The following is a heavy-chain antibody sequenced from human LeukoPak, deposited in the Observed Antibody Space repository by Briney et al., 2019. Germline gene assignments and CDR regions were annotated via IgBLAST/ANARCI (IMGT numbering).Heavy chain of an antibody. Sequence: PGRSLRLSCAASGFTFSSYAMHWVRQAPGKGLEWGAVISYDGSNKYYADSVKGRFTISRDNSKNTLYLQMNSLRAEDTAVYYCAREIGFWSGYYDYWGQGTLVTVSS. CDR2: ISYDGSNK. CDR1: GFTFSSYA. D-gene: IGHD3-3*01. V-gene: IGHV3-30*01. J-gene: IGHJ4*02. CDR3: AREIGFWSGYYDY.